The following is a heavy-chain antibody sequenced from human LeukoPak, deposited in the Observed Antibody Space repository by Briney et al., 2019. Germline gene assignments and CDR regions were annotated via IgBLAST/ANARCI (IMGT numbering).Heavy chain of an antibody. Sequence: GGSLRLSCAAPGFTFSSYSMNWVRQAPGKGLEWVSSISSSSSYIYYADSVKGRFTISRDNAKNSLYLQMNSLRAEDTAVYYCARDLQVATITFGHDYWGQGTLVTVSS. CDR2: ISSSSSYI. J-gene: IGHJ4*02. V-gene: IGHV3-21*01. CDR3: ARDLQVATITFGHDY. D-gene: IGHD5-12*01. CDR1: GFTFSSYS.